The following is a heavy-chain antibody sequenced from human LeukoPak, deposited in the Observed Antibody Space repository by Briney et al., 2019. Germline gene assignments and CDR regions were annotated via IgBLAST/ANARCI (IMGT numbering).Heavy chain of an antibody. J-gene: IGHJ6*03. CDR3: ARQRADYYYYYLDV. CDR2: IYYSETT. V-gene: IGHV4-39*01. Sequence: SETLSLTCTVSGGSISSSNYYWDWIRQPPGKGLEWIGSIYYSETTYDNPSLKGRVTMSIDTSKNQFSLKLSSVTAADSAVYYCARQRADYYYYYLDVWGKGTTVTVS. CDR1: GGSISSSNYY.